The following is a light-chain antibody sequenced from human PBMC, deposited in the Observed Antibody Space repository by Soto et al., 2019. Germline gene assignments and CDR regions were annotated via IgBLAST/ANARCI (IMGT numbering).Light chain of an antibody. CDR1: QSISSF. J-gene: IGKJ3*01. V-gene: IGKV1-39*01. CDR2: AAS. Sequence: DIQMTQSPSSLSASVGDRVTITCRASQSISSFLNWYQQKPGKAPKLLIYAASSLQSGVPSWFSGSGSGTDFTLTISSLQPDDFATYYCQQSYSTHTFGPGTKVDIK. CDR3: QQSYSTHT.